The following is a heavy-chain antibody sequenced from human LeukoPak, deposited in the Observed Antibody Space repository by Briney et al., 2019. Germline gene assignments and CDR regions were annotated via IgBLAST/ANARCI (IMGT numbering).Heavy chain of an antibody. V-gene: IGHV5-51*01. D-gene: IGHD3-10*01. CDR1: GYSFTSYW. CDR2: IYPADSDT. J-gene: IGHJ4*02. Sequence: GESLKISCKGSGYSFTSYWIGWVRQKPGKGLEWMGIIYPADSDTRYSPSFQGQVTISADKSTTTAYLQWSSPKASDTAIYYCAKRGGSRSFYSLDHWGQGTPVTVSS. CDR3: AKRGGSRSFYSLDH.